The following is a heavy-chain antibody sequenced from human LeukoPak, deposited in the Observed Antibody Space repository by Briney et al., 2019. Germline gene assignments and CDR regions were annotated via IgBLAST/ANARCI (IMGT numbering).Heavy chain of an antibody. CDR2: IYYSGNT. CDR3: ARSTGSTMFIDY. Sequence: SETLSLTCTVAGGSISPYYWSWLRQPPGKGLEWLGYIYYSGNTDYKPSLKSRVAMSVDTSKNQFSLRLRSVTAADTAVYSCARSTGSTMFIDYWGQGTLVTVSS. J-gene: IGHJ4*02. D-gene: IGHD3-10*02. V-gene: IGHV4-59*01. CDR1: GGSISPYY.